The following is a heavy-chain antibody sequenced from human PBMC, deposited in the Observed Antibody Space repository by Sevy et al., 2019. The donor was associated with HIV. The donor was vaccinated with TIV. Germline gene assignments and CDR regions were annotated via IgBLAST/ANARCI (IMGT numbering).Heavy chain of an antibody. J-gene: IGHJ3*02. Sequence: GGSLRLSCAASGFSFRETWMSWVRQGPGKGLELVGRIKSKSDGGTTDYAEPVKGRFTISRDDSKPTLYLQMNSLKTEDTALYYCTTMGYHGGFDSWGQGTMFTVSS. CDR1: GFSFRETW. D-gene: IGHD3-16*02. CDR3: TTMGYHGGFDS. V-gene: IGHV3-15*01. CDR2: IKSKSDGGTT.